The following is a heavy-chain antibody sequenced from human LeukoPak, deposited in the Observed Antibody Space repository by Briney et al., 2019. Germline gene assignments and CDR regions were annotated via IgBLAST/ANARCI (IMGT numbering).Heavy chain of an antibody. Sequence: ASVKVSCKTSGYMFTTYYPHWVRQAPGQGLEWMGWINPHSGGTNYAQKFQGRVTMTTDTSTSTAYMELRSLRSDDTAVYYCARSMYYYDSSGYVTKGNFDYWGQGTLVTVSS. V-gene: IGHV1-2*02. D-gene: IGHD3-22*01. CDR3: ARSMYYYDSSGYVTKGNFDY. CDR2: INPHSGGT. J-gene: IGHJ4*02. CDR1: GYMFTTYY.